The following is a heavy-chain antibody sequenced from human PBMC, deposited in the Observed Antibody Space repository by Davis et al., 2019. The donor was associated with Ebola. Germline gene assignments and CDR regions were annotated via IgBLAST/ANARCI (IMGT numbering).Heavy chain of an antibody. J-gene: IGHJ6*04. D-gene: IGHD6-19*01. Sequence: SETLSLTCTVPGGSISSYYWSWIRQPPGKGLEWIGYIYYSGSTNYNPSLKSRVTISVDTSKNQFSLKLSSVTAADTAVYYCARVGSGSLFFYYGMDVWGKGTTVTVSS. CDR3: ARVGSGSLFFYYGMDV. V-gene: IGHV4-59*01. CDR2: IYYSGST. CDR1: GGSISSYY.